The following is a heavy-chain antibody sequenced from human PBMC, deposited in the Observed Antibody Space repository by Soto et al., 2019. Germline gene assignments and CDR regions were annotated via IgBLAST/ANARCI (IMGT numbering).Heavy chain of an antibody. CDR1: GVSISSSY. CDR3: ARGTYYFDY. V-gene: IGHV4-59*01. Sequence: LSLTCTVSGVSISSSYWNWIRQPPGKGLEWIGYIYYSGSTNYNPSLKSRVTISVDTSKNQFSLKLSSVTAADTAVYYCARGTYYFDYWGQGTLVTVSS. D-gene: IGHD3-10*01. J-gene: IGHJ4*02. CDR2: IYYSGST.